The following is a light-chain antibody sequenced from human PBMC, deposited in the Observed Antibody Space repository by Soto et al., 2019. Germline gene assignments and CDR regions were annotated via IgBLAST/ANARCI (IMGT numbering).Light chain of an antibody. CDR2: EGS. Sequence: QSALTQPASVSGSPGQSITISCTGTSSDVGSYNLVSWYQQHPGKAPKLMIYEGSKRPSGVSNRFSGSKSGNTASLTISGLQAEDEADYYCGSYAGSPTFYVFGSGTKVTVL. V-gene: IGLV2-23*01. CDR3: GSYAGSPTFYV. CDR1: SSDVGSYNL. J-gene: IGLJ1*01.